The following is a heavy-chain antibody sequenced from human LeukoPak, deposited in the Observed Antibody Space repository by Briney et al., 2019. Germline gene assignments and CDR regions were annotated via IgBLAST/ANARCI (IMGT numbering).Heavy chain of an antibody. J-gene: IGHJ4*02. CDR2: IWYDGSNK. CDR3: ARQTVTTFPEYYFDY. CDR1: GFTFSSYG. Sequence: GGSLRLSCAGSGFTFSSYGMHWVRQAPGKGLEWVAVIWYDGSNKYYADSVKGRFTISRDNSKNTLYLQMNSLRAEDTAVYYCARQTVTTFPEYYFDYWGQGTLVTVSS. V-gene: IGHV3-33*01. D-gene: IGHD4-11*01.